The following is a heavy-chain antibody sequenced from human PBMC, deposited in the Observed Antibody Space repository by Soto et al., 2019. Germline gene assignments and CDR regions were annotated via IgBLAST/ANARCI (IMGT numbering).Heavy chain of an antibody. D-gene: IGHD1-26*01. CDR1: GITFSNYA. CDR2: ISGDGGGT. CDR3: AKDRLVGATTPFDY. J-gene: IGHJ4*02. Sequence: EVQLLESGGGLVQPGGSLRLSCAASGITFSNYAMSWVRQAPGKGLEWVSAISGDGGGTFYADSVKGRFTISRDNSKNTLYLQMKSLRVDDTAAYFCAKDRLVGATTPFDYWGRGTLVTVSS. V-gene: IGHV3-23*01.